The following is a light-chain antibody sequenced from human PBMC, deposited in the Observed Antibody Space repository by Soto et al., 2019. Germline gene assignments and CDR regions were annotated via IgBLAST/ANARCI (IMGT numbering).Light chain of an antibody. J-gene: IGKJ1*01. CDR2: LAS. Sequence: IKLTQSPSSLSASVGDRVTITCRASQGISNSLAWYQQKPGKAPKLLMYLASTLQSGVPARFSGSGSGTNFTLTISSLQPEDFATYYCQQLIRFPTKFGQGTKVEIK. CDR1: QGISNS. CDR3: QQLIRFPTK. V-gene: IGKV1-9*01.